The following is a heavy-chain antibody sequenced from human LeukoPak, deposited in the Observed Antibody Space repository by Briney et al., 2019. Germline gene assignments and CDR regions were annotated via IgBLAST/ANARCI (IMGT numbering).Heavy chain of an antibody. CDR2: ISSSGSTI. D-gene: IGHD3-10*01. CDR1: GFTFSDYY. Sequence: GGSLRLSCAASGFTFSDYYMSWIRQAPGKGLEWVSYISSSGSTIYYADSVKGRFNISRDNDKSSLYLQMNSLRAEDTAVYYCARQTNGDWFDPWGQGTLVTVSS. V-gene: IGHV3-11*01. J-gene: IGHJ5*02. CDR3: ARQTNGDWFDP.